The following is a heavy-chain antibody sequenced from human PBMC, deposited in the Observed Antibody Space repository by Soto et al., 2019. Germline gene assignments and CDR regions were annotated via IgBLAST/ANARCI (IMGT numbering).Heavy chain of an antibody. V-gene: IGHV3-30-3*01. CDR3: ARDEGIPMVRGVIA. J-gene: IGHJ5*02. CDR1: GFTFSSYA. CDR2: ISYDGSNK. Sequence: QVQLVESGGGVVQPGRSLRLSCAASGFTFSSYAMHWVRQAPGKGLEWVAVISYDGSNKYYADSVKGRFTISRDNSKNTLYQQMNSLRAEDTAVYYCARDEGIPMVRGVIAWGQGTLVTVSS. D-gene: IGHD3-10*01.